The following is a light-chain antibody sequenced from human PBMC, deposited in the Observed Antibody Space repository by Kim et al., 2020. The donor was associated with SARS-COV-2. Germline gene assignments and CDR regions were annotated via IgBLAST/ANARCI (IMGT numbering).Light chain of an antibody. J-gene: IGKJ4*01. CDR2: DAS. V-gene: IGKV3-11*01. CDR3: RQRYDWPLT. Sequence: LSPGEGATHTCRTSQHIRRYLVWYQQEPGQTPRLRIYDASNRAAGIPARFSGSGSGTDFTLTISSLEPEDFGVYYFRQRYDWPLTFGGGTKVDIK. CDR1: QHIRRY.